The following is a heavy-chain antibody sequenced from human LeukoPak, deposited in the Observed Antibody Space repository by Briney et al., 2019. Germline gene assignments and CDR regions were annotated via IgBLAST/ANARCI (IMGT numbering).Heavy chain of an antibody. CDR3: ARGIVVVPAAKNWFDP. CDR1: GGTFSSYA. Sequence: SVKVSCKASGGTFSSYAISWVRQAPGQGLEWMGGIIPIFGTANYAQKFQGRVTITADESTSTAYMELSSLRSEDTAVYYCARGIVVVPAAKNWFDPWGQGTLVTVSP. CDR2: IIPIFGTA. J-gene: IGHJ5*02. D-gene: IGHD2-2*01. V-gene: IGHV1-69*13.